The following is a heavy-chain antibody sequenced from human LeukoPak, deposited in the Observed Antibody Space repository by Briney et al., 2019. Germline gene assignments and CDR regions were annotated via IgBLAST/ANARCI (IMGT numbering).Heavy chain of an antibody. CDR3: ARGVVGGPTEGYGSGSFPSNWFDP. V-gene: IGHV1-69*13. CDR2: IIPIFGTA. Sequence: ASVKVSCKASGGTFSSYAISWVRQAPGQGLEWMGGIIPIFGTANYAQKFQGRVTITADESTSTAYMELSSLRSEDTAVYYCARGVVGGPTEGYGSGSFPSNWFDPWGQGTLVTVSS. D-gene: IGHD3-10*01. CDR1: GGTFSSYA. J-gene: IGHJ5*02.